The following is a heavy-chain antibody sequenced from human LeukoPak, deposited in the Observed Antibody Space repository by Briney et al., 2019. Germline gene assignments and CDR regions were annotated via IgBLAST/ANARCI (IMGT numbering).Heavy chain of an antibody. V-gene: IGHV3-21*01. CDR3: ASYRSGGSCYPSSPNY. Sequence: GGSLRLSCAASGFTFSSYSMNWVRQAPGKGLEWVSSISSSSSYIYYADSVKGRFTISRDNAKNSLYLQMNSLRAEDTAVYYCASYRSGGSCYPSSPNYWGQGTLVTVSS. CDR1: GFTFSSYS. D-gene: IGHD2-15*01. CDR2: ISSSSSYI. J-gene: IGHJ4*02.